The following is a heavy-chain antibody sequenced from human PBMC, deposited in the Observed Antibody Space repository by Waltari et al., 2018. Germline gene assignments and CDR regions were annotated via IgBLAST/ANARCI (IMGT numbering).Heavy chain of an antibody. CDR1: GGSFSGHY. CDR3: ARAPSGTIEYFQH. CDR2: ISDRGST. D-gene: IGHD1-26*01. J-gene: IGHJ1*01. Sequence: QVQLQQWGAGLLKPSETPSLTCAVYGGSFSGHYWSWIRQPPGKGLEWIGEISDRGSTKYNPSLKSRVTISGDTSKNQFSLKVSSVTAADMAVYYCARAPSGTIEYFQHWGQGTLVTVSS. V-gene: IGHV4-34*01.